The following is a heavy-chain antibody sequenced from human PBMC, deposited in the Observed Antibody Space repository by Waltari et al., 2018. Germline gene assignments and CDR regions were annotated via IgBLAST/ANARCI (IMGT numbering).Heavy chain of an antibody. CDR2: IRGSGGTT. CDR3: AKSSGSYYEVFDY. D-gene: IGHD1-26*01. J-gene: IGHJ4*02. V-gene: IGHV3-23*04. Sequence: EVRLVESGGGLVQPGGSLRLSCAASGFAFANYGMGWVRQAPGKGLDVCVSIRGSGGTTYYADAVKGRVTMSKDNSKNTLFLQMNSLRVDDTADYYCAKSSGSYYEVFDYWGRGTLVTVSS. CDR1: GFAFANYG.